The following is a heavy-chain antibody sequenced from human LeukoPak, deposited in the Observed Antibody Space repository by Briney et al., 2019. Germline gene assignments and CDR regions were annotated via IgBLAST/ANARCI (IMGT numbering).Heavy chain of an antibody. Sequence: GGSLRLSCAASGFTFSSYWMSWVRQAPGKGLEWVANIKQDGSKKSYVDSVKGRFTISRDNAKNSLYLQMNSLRAEDTAVYYCATPLDYYDSSGYHQGGDWGQGTLVTVSS. CDR2: IKQDGSKK. CDR3: ATPLDYYDSSGYHQGGD. D-gene: IGHD3-22*01. J-gene: IGHJ4*02. CDR1: GFTFSSYW. V-gene: IGHV3-7*03.